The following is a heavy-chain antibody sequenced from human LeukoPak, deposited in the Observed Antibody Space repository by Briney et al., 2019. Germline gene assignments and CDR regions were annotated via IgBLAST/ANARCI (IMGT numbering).Heavy chain of an antibody. CDR1: GFTFSSYG. Sequence: GGSLRLTCAASGFTFSSYGMHWVRQAPGKGLEWVAVIWYDGSNKYYADSVKGRFTISRDNSKNTLYLQMNSLRAEDTAVYYCAKSSHYYGSSIDYWGQGTLVTVSS. D-gene: IGHD3-10*01. J-gene: IGHJ4*02. CDR2: IWYDGSNK. V-gene: IGHV3-33*06. CDR3: AKSSHYYGSSIDY.